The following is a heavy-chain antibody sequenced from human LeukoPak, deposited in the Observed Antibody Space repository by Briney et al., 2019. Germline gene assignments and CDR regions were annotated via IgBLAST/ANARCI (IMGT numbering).Heavy chain of an antibody. V-gene: IGHV3-20*04. J-gene: IGHJ5*02. CDR1: GFTFGDYG. Sequence: PGGSLRLSCEGSGFTFGDYGMSWVRQAPGKGPEWVAGISWNSDSTGYPDSVKGRFTISRDNAKNSLYLQMNSLRVEDTALYYCARDRRSITGKEWFDPWGQGTLVTVSS. CDR2: ISWNSDST. D-gene: IGHD1-20*01. CDR3: ARDRRSITGKEWFDP.